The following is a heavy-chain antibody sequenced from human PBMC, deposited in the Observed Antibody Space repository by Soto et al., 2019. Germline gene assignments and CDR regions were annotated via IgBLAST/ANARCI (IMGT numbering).Heavy chain of an antibody. V-gene: IGHV4-34*12. CDR2: LIHGGST. CDR3: ARSPLGYDYVRQTWREVGDSFDI. J-gene: IGHJ3*02. Sequence: SESLSLTCAIYAASLGGFHWTWIRQAPGKGMEWIGELIHGGSTNYNPSLKGRVSFSLDTSKNQFSLHLMSVTAADTAVYYCARSPLGYDYVRQTWREVGDSFDIWGRGTLVTVSS. D-gene: IGHD3-16*01. CDR1: AASLGGFH.